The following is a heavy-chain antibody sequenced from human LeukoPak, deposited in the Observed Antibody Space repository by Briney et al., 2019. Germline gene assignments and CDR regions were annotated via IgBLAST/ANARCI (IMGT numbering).Heavy chain of an antibody. CDR1: GGSISSGGYY. Sequence: PSQTLSLTRTVSGGSISSGGYYWSWIRQPPGKGLEWIGYIYHSGSTYYNPSLKSRVTISVDRSKNQFSLKLSSVTAADTAVYYCARGLRFLEWLPLDYWGQGTLVTVSS. CDR2: IYHSGST. CDR3: ARGLRFLEWLPLDY. V-gene: IGHV4-30-2*01. D-gene: IGHD3-3*01. J-gene: IGHJ4*02.